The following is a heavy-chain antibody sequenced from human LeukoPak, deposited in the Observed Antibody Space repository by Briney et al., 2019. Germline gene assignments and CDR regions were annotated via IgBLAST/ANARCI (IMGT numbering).Heavy chain of an antibody. D-gene: IGHD2-2*01. Sequence: SETLSLTCTVSGYSINSGYYWVWIRQPPGKGLEWIGSIYRTGSINYNPSLKSRVIISLDTSKNQFSLKVNSVTAADAAVYYCARGDCSSTICYSPMDVWGKGTTVTVSS. V-gene: IGHV4-38-2*02. CDR1: GYSINSGYY. CDR3: ARGDCSSTICYSPMDV. J-gene: IGHJ6*03. CDR2: IYRTGSI.